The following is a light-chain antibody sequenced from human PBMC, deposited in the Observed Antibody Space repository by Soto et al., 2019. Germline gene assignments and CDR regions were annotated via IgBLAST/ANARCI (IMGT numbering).Light chain of an antibody. J-gene: IGLJ1*01. V-gene: IGLV2-23*02. Sequence: QYGLTQPASVSGSPGQSITISCTGTSSNVASYNRVSWYQHHPDKAPKLIIYEVDKRPSGISDRFSGSKSGNTASLTISGLQAEDEADYYCCSYAGGTLFYFFGTGTKVTVL. CDR3: CSYAGGTLFYF. CDR1: SSNVASYNR. CDR2: EVD.